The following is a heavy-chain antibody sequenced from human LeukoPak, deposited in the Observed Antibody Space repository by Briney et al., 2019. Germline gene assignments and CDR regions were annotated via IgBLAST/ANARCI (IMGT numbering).Heavy chain of an antibody. J-gene: IGHJ6*02. D-gene: IGHD6-19*01. CDR1: GGTFSNCA. CDR3: ARGRYSSGWKSYSSHYYYGLDV. V-gene: IGHV1-69*13. CDR2: IIRVTGTA. Sequence: SVKVSCKASGGTFSNCAISWVRQAPGQGLEWMGGIIRVTGTADYAQKFQGRVTITADESTSTAYMELSSLRSEDTAAYYCARGRYSSGWKSYSSHYYYGLDVWGQGTTVTVSS.